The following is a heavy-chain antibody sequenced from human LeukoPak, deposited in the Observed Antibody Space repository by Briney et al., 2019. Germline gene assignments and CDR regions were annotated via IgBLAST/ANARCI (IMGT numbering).Heavy chain of an antibody. Sequence: ASVKVSCNASGGTFSSYAISWVRQAPGQGLEWMGGIIPIFGTANYAQKFQGRVTITTDESTSTAYMELSSLRSEDTAVYYCARETRAIFGVVHFDYWGQGTLVTVSS. CDR1: GGTFSSYA. CDR2: IIPIFGTA. V-gene: IGHV1-69*05. D-gene: IGHD3-3*01. J-gene: IGHJ4*02. CDR3: ARETRAIFGVVHFDY.